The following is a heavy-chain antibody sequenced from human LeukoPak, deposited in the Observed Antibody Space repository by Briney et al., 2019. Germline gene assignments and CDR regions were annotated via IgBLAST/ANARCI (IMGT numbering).Heavy chain of an antibody. CDR3: VREKGGFGFVL. CDR2: VSAGSTGI. V-gene: IGHV3-48*04. Sequence: GESLRLSCAGSGFNFGIYSMDWVRQAPGKGLEWVAYVSAGSTGIFYAASVKGRFSISRDNAQKSLYLQMNSLRAEDTAIYYCVREKGGFGFVLWGRGTLVTVSS. CDR1: GFNFGIYS. J-gene: IGHJ4*02. D-gene: IGHD3-16*01.